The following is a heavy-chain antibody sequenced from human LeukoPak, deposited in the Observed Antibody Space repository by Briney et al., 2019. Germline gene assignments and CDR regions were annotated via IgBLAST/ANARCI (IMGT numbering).Heavy chain of an antibody. CDR2: FDPEDGET. CDR3: ARIPPLNSSGWKYFFDY. CDR1: GYTLTELS. Sequence: GASVKVSCKVSGYTLTELSMHWVRQAPGKGLEWMGGFDPEDGETISAQKFQGRVTMTEDTSRDTAYMELSSLSSEDTAVYYCARIPPLNSSGWKYFFDYWGQGTLVTVSS. D-gene: IGHD6-19*01. V-gene: IGHV1-24*01. J-gene: IGHJ4*02.